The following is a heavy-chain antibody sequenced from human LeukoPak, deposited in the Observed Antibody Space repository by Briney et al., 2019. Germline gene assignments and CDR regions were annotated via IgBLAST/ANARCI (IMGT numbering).Heavy chain of an antibody. J-gene: IGHJ4*02. Sequence: PSQTLSLTCTVSGGSISSGGDYWSWIRQPAGGGLEWIGRIYTSGGTNYNPSLKSRVTISVDPSKNQSSLKLSSVTAADTAVYYCARADHGDYYDYWGQGTLVTVSS. CDR1: GGSISSGGDY. CDR2: IYTSGGT. D-gene: IGHD4-17*01. CDR3: ARADHGDYYDY. V-gene: IGHV4-61*02.